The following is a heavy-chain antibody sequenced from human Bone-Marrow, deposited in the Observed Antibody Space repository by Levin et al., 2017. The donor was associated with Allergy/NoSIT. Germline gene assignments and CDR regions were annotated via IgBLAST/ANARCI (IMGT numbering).Heavy chain of an antibody. D-gene: IGHD3-10*01. V-gene: IGHV3-21*01. CDR1: GFTFSSYS. CDR3: ARDTRVLLWFGDDYYFDY. Sequence: GESLKISCAASGFTFSSYSMNWVRQAPGKGLEWVSSISSSSSYIYYADSVKGRFTISRDNAKNSLYLQMNSLRAEDTAVYYCARDTRVLLWFGDDYYFDYWGQGTLVTVSS. J-gene: IGHJ4*02. CDR2: ISSSSSYI.